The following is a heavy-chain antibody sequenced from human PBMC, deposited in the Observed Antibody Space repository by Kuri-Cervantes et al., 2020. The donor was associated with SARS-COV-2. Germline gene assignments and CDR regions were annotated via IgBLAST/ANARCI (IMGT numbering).Heavy chain of an antibody. J-gene: IGHJ6*02. CDR1: GFTFRTYA. D-gene: IGHD3-3*01. Sequence: GGSLRLSCVASGFTFRTYAVHWVRQATGKGLEWVSAIGAAGDTYYPGSVKGRFTISRDNAKNSLYLQMNSLRAEDTAVYYCARDAEPTYYDFWSGYYPGRYGMDVWGQGTTVTVSS. CDR2: IGAAGDT. V-gene: IGHV3-13*04. CDR3: ARDAEPTYYDFWSGYYPGRYGMDV.